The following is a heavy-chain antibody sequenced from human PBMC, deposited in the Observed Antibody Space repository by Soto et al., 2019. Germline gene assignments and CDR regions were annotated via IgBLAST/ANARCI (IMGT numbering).Heavy chain of an antibody. D-gene: IGHD2-2*01. CDR1: GGSLSGYY. V-gene: IGHV4-34*01. Sequence: LETLSLTCADYGGSLSGYYRCWIRQPPGKGLEWIGEINHSGSTNYNPSLKSRVTISVDTSKNQFSLKLSSVTAADTAVYYCARVHGGSGIVVVPAAMHAFHIWCQGTMVTXSS. CDR2: INHSGST. CDR3: ARVHGGSGIVVVPAAMHAFHI. J-gene: IGHJ3*02.